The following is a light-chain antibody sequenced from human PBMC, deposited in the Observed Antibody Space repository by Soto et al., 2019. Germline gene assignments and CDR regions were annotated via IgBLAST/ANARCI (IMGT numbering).Light chain of an antibody. CDR3: QQTYSNPRT. CDR1: QSISIY. J-gene: IGKJ1*01. CDR2: ASS. Sequence: IHMTHSPSSLSASVVYRVTITFRTSQSISIYLNWYQQIPGKAPKLLIYASSNLHTGVPSRFSGSASGTDFTLTISSLQPEDSATYYCQQTYSNPRTFGQGTKVDIK. V-gene: IGKV1-39*01.